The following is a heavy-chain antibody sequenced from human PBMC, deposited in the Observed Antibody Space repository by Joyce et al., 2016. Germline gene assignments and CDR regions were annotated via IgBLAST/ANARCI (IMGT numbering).Heavy chain of an antibody. CDR3: STNTVLGDAFDI. CDR2: IKSKTDGGTT. D-gene: IGHD4-17*01. CDR1: GFTFSNTC. Sequence: VLLVESGGGLVKPGGSLRLSCAASGFTFSNTCMTWVRQAPGKGLEWVGRIKSKTDGGTTDYAAPMKGRFTISRDDSKKTLYLQMHGLKTEDTAVYYCSTNTVLGDAFDIWGQGTMVSVSS. J-gene: IGHJ3*02. V-gene: IGHV3-15*01.